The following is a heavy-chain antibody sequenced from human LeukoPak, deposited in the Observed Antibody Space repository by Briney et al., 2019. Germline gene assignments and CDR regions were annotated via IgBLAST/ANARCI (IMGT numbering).Heavy chain of an antibody. V-gene: IGHV3-74*01. CDR3: TRSGRGGAFDI. CDR2: IYSDGRRT. Sequence: GGALRLSCADCGFPFSSNWMHWVRQAPAKGLVGASRIYSDGRRTDYADSVKGRFTISGDSAKNTLYLEMTGLRAEYTAVYYCTRSGRGGAFDIWGQGTMVTVS. CDR1: GFPFSSNW. D-gene: IGHD1-26*01. J-gene: IGHJ3*02.